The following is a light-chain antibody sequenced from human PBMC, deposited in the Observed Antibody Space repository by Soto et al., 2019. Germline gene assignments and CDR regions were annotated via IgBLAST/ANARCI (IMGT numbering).Light chain of an antibody. CDR2: GAS. CDR1: QSVSSSSY. CDR3: RQYCSSPSYT. J-gene: IGKJ2*01. Sequence: EIVLTQSPGTLSLSPGERATLSCRASQSVSSSSYLAWYQQKPGQAPSLLIYGASSRATGIPDRFSGSGSATDFTLTISRLEPEDFAVYYCRQYCSSPSYTFGQGTQREIK. V-gene: IGKV3-20*01.